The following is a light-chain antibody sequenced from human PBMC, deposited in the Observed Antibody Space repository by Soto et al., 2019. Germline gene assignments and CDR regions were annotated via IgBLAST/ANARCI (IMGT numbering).Light chain of an antibody. V-gene: IGKV1-39*01. CDR2: GAF. J-gene: IGKJ5*01. CDR3: EQTYIIPVT. CDR1: QKINNY. Sequence: DIEMTQSPSSLSASVGDRVTVTCRTSQKINNYLNWYQQKPGKAPKLLIYGAFSVQSGVPLRFSGSGSGTELTLTISSLQPDFFVIYYCEQTYIIPVTFVPGTRL.